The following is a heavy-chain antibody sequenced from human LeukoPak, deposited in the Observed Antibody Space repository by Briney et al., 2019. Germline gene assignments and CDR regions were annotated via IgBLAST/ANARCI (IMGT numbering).Heavy chain of an antibody. CDR2: IKQSGST. CDR3: ANEWSAFDF. V-gene: IGHV4-59*11. Sequence: SETLSLTCTVSGDFKSYHKWNWIRQSPGKGLEWIGYIKQSGSTNYNPSLKSRVTISVDTSKNQFSLQLRSVTAADTAVYYCANEWSAFDFWGRGTMVTVSS. J-gene: IGHJ3*01. CDR1: GDFKSYHK. D-gene: IGHD3-3*01.